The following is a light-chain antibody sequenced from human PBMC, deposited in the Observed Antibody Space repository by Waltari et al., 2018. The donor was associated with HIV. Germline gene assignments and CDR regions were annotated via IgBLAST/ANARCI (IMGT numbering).Light chain of an antibody. CDR1: SSDVGNYKL. J-gene: IGLJ2*01. Sequence: QSALAQPASVSDSPGQSITISCTGTSSDVGNYKLVSWYQQHPGKVPKLIIYEVTKRPSGVSNRFSGSKSGNTASLTISGLQAEDEADYYCCSYAASRSVVFGGGTKLTVL. V-gene: IGLV2-23*02. CDR2: EVT. CDR3: CSYAASRSVV.